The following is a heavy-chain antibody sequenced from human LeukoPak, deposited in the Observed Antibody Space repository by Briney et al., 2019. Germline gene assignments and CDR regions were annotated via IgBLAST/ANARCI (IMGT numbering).Heavy chain of an antibody. CDR1: GFTFSSYS. CDR2: ISSSSSYI. D-gene: IGHD3-16*02. CDR3: ARDQADYVWGSYRAYADY. Sequence: PGGSLRLSCAVSGFTFSSYSMNWVRQAPGKGLEWVSSISSSSSYIYYADSVKGRFTISRDNAKNSLYLQMNSLRAEDTAVYYCARDQADYVWGSYRAYADYWGQGTLVTVSS. J-gene: IGHJ4*02. V-gene: IGHV3-21*01.